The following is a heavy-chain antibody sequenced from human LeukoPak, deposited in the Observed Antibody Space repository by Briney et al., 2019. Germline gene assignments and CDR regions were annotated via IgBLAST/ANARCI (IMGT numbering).Heavy chain of an antibody. CDR2: INPNSGGT. Sequence: ASVKVSCKASGYTFTGYYLHWVRQAPGQGLEWMGWINPNSGGTNYAQKFQGRVTMTRDTSISTAYMELSRLRSDDTAVYYCARDKNIILITMTGPDYCYMDVWGKGTTVTVSS. V-gene: IGHV1-2*02. CDR1: GYTFTGYY. D-gene: IGHD3-9*01. CDR3: ARDKNIILITMTGPDYCYMDV. J-gene: IGHJ6*03.